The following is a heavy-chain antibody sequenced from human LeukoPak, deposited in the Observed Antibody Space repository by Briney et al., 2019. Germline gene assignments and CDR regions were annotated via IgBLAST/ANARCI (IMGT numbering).Heavy chain of an antibody. J-gene: IGHJ4*02. CDR2: ISAYNGNT. V-gene: IGHV1-18*01. Sequence: ASVKVSCKASGYTFTSYGISWVRQAPGQGLEWMGWISAYNGNTNYAQKPQGRVTMTTDTSTSTAYMELRSLRSDDTAVYYCARDMIGTMVRGVYDYWGQGTLVTVSS. CDR1: GYTFTSYG. D-gene: IGHD3-10*01. CDR3: ARDMIGTMVRGVYDY.